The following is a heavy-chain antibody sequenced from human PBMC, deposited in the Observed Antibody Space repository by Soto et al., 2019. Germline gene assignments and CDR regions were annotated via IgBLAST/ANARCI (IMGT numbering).Heavy chain of an antibody. CDR1: GGSISSGGYY. Sequence: SETLSLTCTVSGGSISSGGYYWSWIRQHPGKGLEWIGYIYYSGSTYYNPSLKSRVTISVDTSKSQFSLKLSSVTAADTAVYYCARGGKYYPYSSGWYMTFDYWGQETLVTVSS. D-gene: IGHD6-19*01. CDR3: ARGGKYYPYSSGWYMTFDY. J-gene: IGHJ4*02. V-gene: IGHV4-31*03. CDR2: IYYSGST.